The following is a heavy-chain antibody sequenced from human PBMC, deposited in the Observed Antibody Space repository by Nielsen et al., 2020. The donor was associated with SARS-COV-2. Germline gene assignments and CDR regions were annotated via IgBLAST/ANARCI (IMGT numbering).Heavy chain of an antibody. CDR2: IYSDDSA. Sequence: GESLKISCAASGFSVSSNYMSWVRQAAGKGLEWVSVIYSDDSASYADSVKGRFTISRDNSKNTLYLQINSLRAEDTAVYYCARGRSGTYYYGMDVWGQGTTVTVSS. CDR1: GFSVSSNY. J-gene: IGHJ6*02. V-gene: IGHV3-66*02. D-gene: IGHD1-26*01. CDR3: ARGRSGTYYYGMDV.